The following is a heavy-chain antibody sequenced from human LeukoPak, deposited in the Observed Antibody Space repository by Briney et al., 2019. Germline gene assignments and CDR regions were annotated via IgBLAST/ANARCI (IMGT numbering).Heavy chain of an antibody. CDR2: IGGRGGST. CDR3: GKEGGA. D-gene: IGHD3-16*01. CDR1: GFRFSDFA. Sequence: SGGSLRLSCAASGFRFSDFAMTWVRQAPGKGPEWVSAIGGRGGSTYYADSLGGRFIISRDNSKDMVYQQMNSLKVEDTATYYCGKEGGAWGQGTKVTVSS. V-gene: IGHV3-23*01. J-gene: IGHJ5*02.